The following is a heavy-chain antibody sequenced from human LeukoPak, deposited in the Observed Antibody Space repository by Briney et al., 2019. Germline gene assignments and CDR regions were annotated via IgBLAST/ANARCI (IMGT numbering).Heavy chain of an antibody. CDR3: ARGQQLWLRGVDY. D-gene: IGHD5-18*01. Sequence: GGSLRLSYAASGFTFSSYGMHWVRQAPGKGLEWVAVIWYDGSNKYYADSVKGRFTISRDNSKNTLYLQMNSLRAEDTAVYYCARGQQLWLRGVDYWGQGTLVTVSS. V-gene: IGHV3-33*01. CDR2: IWYDGSNK. J-gene: IGHJ4*02. CDR1: GFTFSSYG.